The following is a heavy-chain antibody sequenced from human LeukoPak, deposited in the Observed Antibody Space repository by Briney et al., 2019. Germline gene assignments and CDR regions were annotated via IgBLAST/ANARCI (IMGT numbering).Heavy chain of an antibody. Sequence: SETLSLSCTASGGSISSNTYCWGWHRQPPGQGLEWIGSIYYSGTTYYNPSIKRRVTISVDTSKNQFSLKLSSVTAADTAVYYCAEGRYFDLRDDAFDIWGQGTMVTVSS. V-gene: IGHV4-39*01. CDR1: GGSISSNTYC. CDR2: IYYSGTT. CDR3: AEGRYFDLRDDAFDI. D-gene: IGHD3-9*01. J-gene: IGHJ3*02.